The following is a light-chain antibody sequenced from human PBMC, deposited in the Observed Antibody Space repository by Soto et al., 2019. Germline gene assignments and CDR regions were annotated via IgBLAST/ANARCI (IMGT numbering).Light chain of an antibody. CDR3: SSYTSSTTV. J-gene: IGLJ2*01. Sequence: QSALTQPASVSGSPGQSITISCTRTSSDVGGYNYVSWYQQHPGKAPKLMIYEVSDRPSGVSNRFSASKSGNTASLTISGLQAEDEADYYCSSYTSSTTVFGGGTKLTVL. CDR2: EVS. V-gene: IGLV2-14*01. CDR1: SSDVGGYNY.